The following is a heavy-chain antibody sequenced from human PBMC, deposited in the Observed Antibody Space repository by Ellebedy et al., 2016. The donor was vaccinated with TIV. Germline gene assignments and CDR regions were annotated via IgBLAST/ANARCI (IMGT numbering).Heavy chain of an antibody. CDR3: AKARAAAYYYCYGMDV. J-gene: IGHJ6*02. Sequence: GESLKISXAASGFTFSSYGMHWVRQAPGKGLEWVAVIPYDESDKYYADSVKGRFTISRDNSKNTLYLQMNSLRAEDTAVYYCAKARAAAYYYCYGMDVWGQGTTVTVSS. V-gene: IGHV3-30*18. CDR2: IPYDESDK. D-gene: IGHD2-2*01. CDR1: GFTFSSYG.